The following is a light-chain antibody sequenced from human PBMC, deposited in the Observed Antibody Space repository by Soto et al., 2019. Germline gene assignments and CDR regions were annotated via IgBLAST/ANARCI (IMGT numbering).Light chain of an antibody. CDR3: QQYGSSGT. J-gene: IGKJ1*01. V-gene: IGKV3-20*01. CDR1: HSVSTS. Sequence: EIVLTQSPATLSLSPGKTATLSCRASHSVSTSLAWYQQKPGQAPRLLIYDASNRATGIPARFSGSGSGTDFTLTISRLEPEDFAVYYCQQYGSSGTFGQGTKVDIK. CDR2: DAS.